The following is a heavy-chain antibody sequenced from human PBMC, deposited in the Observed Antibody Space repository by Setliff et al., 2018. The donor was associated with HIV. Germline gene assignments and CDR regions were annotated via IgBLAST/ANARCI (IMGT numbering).Heavy chain of an antibody. CDR3: XXHDITLVRGLA. V-gene: IGHV4-38-2*01. Sequence: QPPGRGLEWIGAIHHSGXTYYXXSXXSRATISVDXSKNLFSLKVNSVTAADTXVYYCXXHDITLVRGLAWGQGTTVTVSS. D-gene: IGHD3-10*01. J-gene: IGHJ6*02. CDR2: IHHSGXT.